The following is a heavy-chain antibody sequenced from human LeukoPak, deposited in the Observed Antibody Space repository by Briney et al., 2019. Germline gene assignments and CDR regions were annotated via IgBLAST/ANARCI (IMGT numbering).Heavy chain of an antibody. J-gene: IGHJ6*03. V-gene: IGHV4-38-2*02. CDR1: GGSISSDWY. D-gene: IGHD3-22*01. CDR3: ARAKRDYYDNSGYESYYYFMDV. Sequence: SETLSLTCTVSGGSISSDWYWGWVRQPPGNGLEWIGAIYRNGDTCYNPSLKSRVTISLDTSKNQFSLRLNSVTAADTAVYYCARAKRDYYDNSGYESYYYFMDVWGKGTTVTVSS. CDR2: IYRNGDT.